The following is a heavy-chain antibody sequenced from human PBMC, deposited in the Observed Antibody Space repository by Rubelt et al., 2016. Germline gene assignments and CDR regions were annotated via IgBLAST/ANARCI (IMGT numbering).Heavy chain of an antibody. CDR3: AILQMATLTAAGDY. J-gene: IGHJ4*02. D-gene: IGHD5-24*01. Sequence: QVQLRESGPGLVKPSQTLSLTCSVSGGSISTGGYYWSWIRQHPAKGLEWIGYIYYSGSTYYSPSLRSRVTLSVDTSRNQFSLKLNSVTGADTAMYDCAILQMATLTAAGDYWGPGTLVTVSS. CDR2: IYYSGST. V-gene: IGHV4-31*03. CDR1: GGSISTGGYY.